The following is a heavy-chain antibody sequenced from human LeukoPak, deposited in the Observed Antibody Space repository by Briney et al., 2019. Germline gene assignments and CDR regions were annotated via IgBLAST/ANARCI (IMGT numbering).Heavy chain of an antibody. CDR3: ARDRYYYDTRGSIRFDY. J-gene: IGHJ4*02. Sequence: SETLSLTCTVSGGSISSYYWSWIRQPAGKGLEWIGRIYTSGSTNYNPSLKSRVTMSVDTSKNQFSLKLSSVTAADTAVYYCARDRYYYDTRGSIRFDYWGQGTLVAVSS. D-gene: IGHD3-22*01. V-gene: IGHV4-4*07. CDR1: GGSISSYY. CDR2: IYTSGST.